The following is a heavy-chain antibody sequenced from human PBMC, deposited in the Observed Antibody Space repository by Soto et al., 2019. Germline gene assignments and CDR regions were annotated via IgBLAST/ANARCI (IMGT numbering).Heavy chain of an antibody. J-gene: IGHJ4*02. D-gene: IGHD1-1*01. CDR3: AREIVTTGEYYFDS. CDR1: GFTFRNYW. CDR2: INRYGSST. V-gene: IGHV3-74*01. Sequence: EVQLVESGGGLVQPGGSLRLSCAASGFTFRNYWMQWVRQAPGKGLVWVSRINRYGSSTSYADSVKGRVTISRDTAKNTLYLQMNSLRAEDTAVYYCAREIVTTGEYYFDSWGQGTLVTVSS.